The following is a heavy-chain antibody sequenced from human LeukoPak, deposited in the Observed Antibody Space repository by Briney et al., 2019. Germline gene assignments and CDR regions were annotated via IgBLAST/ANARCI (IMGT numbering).Heavy chain of an antibody. CDR1: GGSISGYS. CDR2: FHNSRTT. J-gene: IGHJ5*02. D-gene: IGHD3-10*01. CDR3: ARGHLGLSP. V-gene: IGHV4-59*01. Sequence: SETLSLTCTVSGGSISGYSWTWIRQPPGQGLEWIGYFHNSRTTSYNPSLTGRVIISVDTAMDQISLKLNSVTAAETAVYYCARGHLGLSPWGQGTLVTVSS.